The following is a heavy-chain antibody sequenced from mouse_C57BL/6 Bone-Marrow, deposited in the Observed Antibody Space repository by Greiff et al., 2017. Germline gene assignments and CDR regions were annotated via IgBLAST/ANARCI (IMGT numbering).Heavy chain of an antibody. CDR1: GYTFTSYW. D-gene: IGHD1-1*01. CDR3: SSYEATVVDY. Sequence: VQLQQSGTVLARPGASVKMSCKTSGYTFTSYWMHWVNQRPGQGLEWIGAIYPGNSDTSYNQKFKGKANMTAVTSASTAYMELSSLTTEDSAVYYCSSYEATVVDYWGQGTTLTVSS. V-gene: IGHV1-5*01. CDR2: IYPGNSDT. J-gene: IGHJ2*01.